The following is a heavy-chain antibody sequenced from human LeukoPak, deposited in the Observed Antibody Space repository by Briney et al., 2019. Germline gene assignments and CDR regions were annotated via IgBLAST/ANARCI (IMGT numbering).Heavy chain of an antibody. CDR1: GGSFSVYY. D-gene: IGHD3-3*01. V-gene: IGHV4-34*01. J-gene: IGHJ4*02. CDR2: INHSGST. Sequence: PSETLSLTCAVYGGSFSVYYWSWIRQPPGKGLEWIGEINHSGSTNYNPSLKSRVTISVDTSKNQFSLKLSSVTAADTAVYYCARSAKSDYDFWSGSIDYWGQGTLVTVSS. CDR3: ARSAKSDYDFWSGSIDY.